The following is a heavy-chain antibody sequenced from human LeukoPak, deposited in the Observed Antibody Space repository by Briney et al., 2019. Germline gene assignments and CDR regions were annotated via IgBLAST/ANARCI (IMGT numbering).Heavy chain of an antibody. V-gene: IGHV3-7*01. Sequence: GGSLRLSCAASGFTFTSYWLGWVRQAPGKGLEWVTNINGDGNEIYYVDSVKCRFTISRDTAKKSLYLQMNSLRAEDTAVYYCARDWGLDYWGQGTLVTVSS. D-gene: IGHD3-16*01. CDR3: ARDWGLDY. CDR1: GFTFTSYW. CDR2: INGDGNEI. J-gene: IGHJ4*02.